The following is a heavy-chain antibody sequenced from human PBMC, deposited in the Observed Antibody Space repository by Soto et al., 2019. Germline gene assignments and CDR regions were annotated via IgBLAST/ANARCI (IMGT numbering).Heavy chain of an antibody. Sequence: VASVKVSCKASGYTFTGYYMHWVRQAPGQGLEWMGWINPNSGGTNYAQKFQGRVTMTRDTSISTAYMELSRLRSDDTAVYYCARGIGSSSSWGYYYYGMDVWGQGTTVTVSS. J-gene: IGHJ6*02. CDR2: INPNSGGT. CDR1: GYTFTGYY. D-gene: IGHD6-6*01. CDR3: ARGIGSSSSWGYYYYGMDV. V-gene: IGHV1-2*02.